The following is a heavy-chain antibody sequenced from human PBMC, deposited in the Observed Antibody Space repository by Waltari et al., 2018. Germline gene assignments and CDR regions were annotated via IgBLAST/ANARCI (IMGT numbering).Heavy chain of an antibody. V-gene: IGHV3-21*06. Sequence: VQLAESGGGLVQPGGSLRLSCAASLSPFSSYSLHWVRQAPRKGLEWVSFISHRGTSVYYADSVRGRFTISRDNSKNSLYLQMDNLRAEDTAVYYCASHREYNGHSVVLGDAFGFWGLGTTVIVSA. D-gene: IGHD5-12*01. CDR3: ASHREYNGHSVVLGDAFGF. CDR2: ISHRGTSV. CDR1: LSPFSSYS. J-gene: IGHJ3*01.